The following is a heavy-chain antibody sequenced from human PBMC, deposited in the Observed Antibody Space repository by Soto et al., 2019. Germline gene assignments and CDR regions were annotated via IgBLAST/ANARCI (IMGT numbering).Heavy chain of an antibody. CDR3: VRDLHEPLAADALREAN. CDR1: GFTFSSYE. CDR2: ISSSGTGT. J-gene: IGHJ4*02. V-gene: IGHV3-48*03. Sequence: PGGSLRLSCAASGFTFSSYEMPWVRQAPGKGLEWISYISSSGTGTYYADSVRGRFTMSRDNTKNSVSLQMYSLRAEDTAIYYCVRDLHEPLAADALREANWGQGTQVTVSS. D-gene: IGHD4-17*01.